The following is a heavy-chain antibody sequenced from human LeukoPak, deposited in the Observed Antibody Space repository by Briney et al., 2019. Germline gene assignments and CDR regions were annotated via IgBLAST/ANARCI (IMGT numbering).Heavy chain of an antibody. D-gene: IGHD2-15*01. CDR3: ARRGSAHYYYYYMDV. Sequence: SETLSLTCSVYGGSFSGYYWSWIRQPPGKGLEWIGEINHSGSTNYNPSLKSRVTISVDTSKNQFSLKLSSVTAADTAVYYCARRGSAHYYYYYMDVWGKGTTVTVSS. V-gene: IGHV4-34*01. CDR2: INHSGST. CDR1: GGSFSGYY. J-gene: IGHJ6*03.